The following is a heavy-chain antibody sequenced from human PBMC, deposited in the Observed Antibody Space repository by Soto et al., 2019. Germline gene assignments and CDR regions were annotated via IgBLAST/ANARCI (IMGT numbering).Heavy chain of an antibody. CDR3: ARGGHYILRFLEWSPSGYYYYYGMDV. CDR2: INHSGST. Sequence: SETLSLTGAVYGGSFSGYYWSWIRQPPGKGLEWIGEINHSGSTNYNPSLKSRVTISVDTSKNQFSLKLSSVTAADTAVYYCARGGHYILRFLEWSPSGYYYYYGMDVWGQGTAGTVS. D-gene: IGHD3-3*01. J-gene: IGHJ6*02. CDR1: GGSFSGYY. V-gene: IGHV4-34*01.